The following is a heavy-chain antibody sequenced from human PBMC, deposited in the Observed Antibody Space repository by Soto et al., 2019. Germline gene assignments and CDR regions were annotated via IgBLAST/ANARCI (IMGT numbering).Heavy chain of an antibody. CDR3: ARGAVGWGNPNDAFDI. V-gene: IGHV4-59*01. Sequence: SETLSLTCTVSGGSISSYYWSWIRQPPGKGLEWIGYIYYSGSTNYNPSLKSRVTISVDTSKNQFSLKLSSVTAADTAVYYCARGAVGWGNPNDAFDIWGQGTMVTVSS. J-gene: IGHJ3*02. CDR1: GGSISSYY. D-gene: IGHD7-27*01. CDR2: IYYSGST.